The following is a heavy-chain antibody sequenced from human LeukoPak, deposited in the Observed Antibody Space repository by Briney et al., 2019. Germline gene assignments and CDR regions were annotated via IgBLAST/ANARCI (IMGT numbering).Heavy chain of an antibody. CDR3: ASDCCTSRWYND. CDR1: GYSVSSPYY. CDR2: IHSRST. D-gene: IGHD6-13*01. V-gene: IGHV4-38-2*01. J-gene: IGHJ1*01. Sequence: ETLSLTCDVSGYSVSSPYYWGWIRPPPGKGLEWIGTIHSRSTFYNPSLKSRVTISVDTSKNQFSLTLSSVTAADTGVYFCASDCCTSRWYNDWGQGTLVTVSS.